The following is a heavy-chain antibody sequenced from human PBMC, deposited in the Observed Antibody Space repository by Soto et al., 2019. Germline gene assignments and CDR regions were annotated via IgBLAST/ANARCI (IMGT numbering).Heavy chain of an antibody. J-gene: IGHJ4*02. CDR1: GFTFGDYA. CDR2: IRSKAYGGTT. Sequence: GGSLRLSCTASGFTFGDYAMSWFRQAPGKGLEWVGFIRSKAYGGTTEYAASVKGRFTISRDDSKSIAYLQMNSLKTEDTAVYYCTIDVVVVGRDYWGQGTLVTVSS. CDR3: TIDVVVVGRDY. D-gene: IGHD2-15*01. V-gene: IGHV3-49*03.